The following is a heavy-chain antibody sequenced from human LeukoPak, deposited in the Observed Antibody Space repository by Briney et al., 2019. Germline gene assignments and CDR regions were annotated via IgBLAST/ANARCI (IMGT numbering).Heavy chain of an antibody. D-gene: IGHD4/OR15-4a*01. J-gene: IGHJ4*02. V-gene: IGHV3-72*01. CDR3: CNMPPSDGVDYFQL. CDR2: NRNKANSYTT. CDR1: GFSFSDHY. Sequence: GGSLRLSCATSGFSFSDHYMDWVRQAPGKGLEWVGRNRNKANSYTTDYAASVKGRFTVSRDASKNSLYLQMNSLKTEDTSGYYRCNMPPSDGVDYFQLWGQGTLVPVSS.